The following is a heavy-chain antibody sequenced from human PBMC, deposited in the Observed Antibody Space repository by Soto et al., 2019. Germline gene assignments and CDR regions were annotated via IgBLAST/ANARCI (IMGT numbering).Heavy chain of an antibody. CDR1: GFTFRSYA. Sequence: HPVRSLRLSCTASGFTFRSYAMHWVRQAPCKWLEWVASLSYDGSNKYYADYVKGRFTISRDNSKNTLYLQMNSLRAEDTAVYYCAKDRGLGYDFWSGPDDGGRGGMDVWGQGTTVAISS. D-gene: IGHD3-3*01. CDR2: LSYDGSNK. CDR3: AKDRGLGYDFWSGPDDGGRGGMDV. V-gene: IGHV3-30-3*02. J-gene: IGHJ6*02.